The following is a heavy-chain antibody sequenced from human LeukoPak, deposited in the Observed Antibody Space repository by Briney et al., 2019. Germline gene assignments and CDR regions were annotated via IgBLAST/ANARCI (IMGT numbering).Heavy chain of an antibody. CDR3: ARVGSIMVRGVIWYWFDS. J-gene: IGHJ5*01. V-gene: IGHV4-4*07. D-gene: IGHD3-10*01. Sequence: SETLSLTCTVSGGSISSYDWSWIRQPAGKGLEWIGRIYTSGSTNHNPSLKSRVTMSVDTSKNQFSLKLSSVTAADTAVYYCARVGSIMVRGVIWYWFDSWGQGTLVTVSS. CDR1: GGSISSYD. CDR2: IYTSGST.